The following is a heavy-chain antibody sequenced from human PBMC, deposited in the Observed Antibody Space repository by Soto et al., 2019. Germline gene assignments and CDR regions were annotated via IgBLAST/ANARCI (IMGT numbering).Heavy chain of an antibody. V-gene: IGHV3-30-3*01. CDR3: ARDKCSTSCWGYY. CDR1: GFTFSSYA. CDR2: ISYDGSNK. D-gene: IGHD2-2*01. Sequence: QVQLVESGGGVVQPGRSLRLSCAASGFTFSSYAMHWVRQAPGKGLEWVAVISYDGSNKYYADSVKGRFTISRDNSKNTLYLQMNSLRAEDTAVYYCARDKCSTSCWGYYWGQGTLVTVSS. J-gene: IGHJ4*02.